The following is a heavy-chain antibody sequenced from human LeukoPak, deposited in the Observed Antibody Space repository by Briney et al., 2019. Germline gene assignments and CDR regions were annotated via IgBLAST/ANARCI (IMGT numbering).Heavy chain of an antibody. CDR1: GFTFTGYY. CDR2: INPNSGGT. J-gene: IGHJ2*01. CDR3: ARLRGYSYGDWYFDL. V-gene: IGHV1-2*04. D-gene: IGHD5-18*01. Sequence: ASVKVSCKASGFTFTGYYMHWVRQAPGQGLEWVGWINPNSGGTNYAQKFQGWVTMTRDTSISTAYMELSRLRSDDTAVYYCARLRGYSYGDWYFDLWGRGTLVTVSS.